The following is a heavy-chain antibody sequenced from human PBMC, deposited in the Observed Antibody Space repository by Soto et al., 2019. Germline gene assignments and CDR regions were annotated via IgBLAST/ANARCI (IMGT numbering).Heavy chain of an antibody. CDR3: ARGDYGDVADAFHI. J-gene: IGHJ3*02. CDR1: GGSISSYY. Sequence: SETLSLTCTVSGGSISSYYWSWIRQPPGKGLEWIGYIYYSGSTNYNPSLKSRVTISVDTSKNQFSLKLSSVTAADTAVYYCARGDYGDVADAFHIWGQGTMVTVSS. V-gene: IGHV4-59*01. CDR2: IYYSGST. D-gene: IGHD4-17*01.